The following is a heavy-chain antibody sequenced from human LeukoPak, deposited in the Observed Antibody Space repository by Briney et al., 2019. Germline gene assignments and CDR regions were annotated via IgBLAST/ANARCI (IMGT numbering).Heavy chain of an antibody. CDR3: ARAAPTGEAFIWYFDL. D-gene: IGHD7-27*01. J-gene: IGHJ2*01. CDR1: GGSISSGGYY. V-gene: IGHV4-30-2*01. Sequence: SETLSLTCTVSGGSISSGGYYWSWIRQPPGKGLEWIGYIYHSGSTYYNPSLKSRVTISVDRSKNQFSLKLSSVTAADTAVYYCARAAPTGEAFIWYFDLWGRGTLVTVSS. CDR2: IYHSGST.